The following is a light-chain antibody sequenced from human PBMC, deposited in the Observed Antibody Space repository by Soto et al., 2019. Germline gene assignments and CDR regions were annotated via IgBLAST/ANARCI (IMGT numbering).Light chain of an antibody. J-gene: IGKJ1*01. CDR2: DAS. Sequence: DFQMTQSPSTLSASVGDRVTITCRARQNINNWVAWYQQKPRKAPNFLIYDASTVQRGVPSMVSGSGIGTEFSLTISSLQPDDFGSYYCQHTRTFGQGAKVEIK. CDR1: QNINNW. CDR3: QHTRT. V-gene: IGKV1-5*01.